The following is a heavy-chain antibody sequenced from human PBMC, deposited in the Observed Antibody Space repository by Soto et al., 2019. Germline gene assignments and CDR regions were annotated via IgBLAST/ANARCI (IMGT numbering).Heavy chain of an antibody. D-gene: IGHD2-8*02. Sequence: SETLSLTCNISGGSISSYYWSWIRQPPGKALEWIGYIYYSGSTNYNPSLKSRVTISVDTSTNQFSLKLSSVTAADTAVYYCARPSGGGAFDIWGQGTMVTVSS. V-gene: IGHV4-59*08. CDR1: GGSISSYY. CDR3: ARPSGGGAFDI. J-gene: IGHJ3*02. CDR2: IYYSGST.